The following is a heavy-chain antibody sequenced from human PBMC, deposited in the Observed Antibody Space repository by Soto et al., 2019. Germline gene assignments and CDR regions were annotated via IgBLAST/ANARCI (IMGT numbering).Heavy chain of an antibody. Sequence: PSETLSLTCTVSGGSISSYYWSWIRQPPGKGLEWIGYIYYSGSTNYNPSLKSRVTISVDTSKNQFSLKLSSVTAADTAVYYRARMIKGGYDMLTGQRGWFDPWGQGTLVTVSS. CDR1: GGSISSYY. D-gene: IGHD3-9*01. CDR3: ARMIKGGYDMLTGQRGWFDP. J-gene: IGHJ5*02. V-gene: IGHV4-59*01. CDR2: IYYSGST.